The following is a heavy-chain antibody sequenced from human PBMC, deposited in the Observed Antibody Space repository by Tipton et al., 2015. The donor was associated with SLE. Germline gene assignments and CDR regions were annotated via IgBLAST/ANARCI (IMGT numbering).Heavy chain of an antibody. CDR2: IYTSGST. D-gene: IGHD3-10*01. J-gene: IGHJ6*02. V-gene: IGHV4-61*02. CDR1: GYSISSGYY. Sequence: TLSLTCTVSGYSISSGYYWGWIRQPAGKGLEWIGRIYTSGSTNYNPSLKSRVTISVDTSKNQFSLKLSSVTAADTAVYYCARAASGYYYYGVDVWGQGTTVAVSS. CDR3: ARAASGYYYYGVDV.